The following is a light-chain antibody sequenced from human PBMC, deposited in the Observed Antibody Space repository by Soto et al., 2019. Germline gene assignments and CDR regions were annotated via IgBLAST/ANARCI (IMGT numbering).Light chain of an antibody. J-gene: IGKJ3*01. CDR1: QDIGSF. V-gene: IGKV1-9*01. CDR2: GAS. Sequence: DIQLTQSPSFLSASVGDRVGITCRASQDIGSFLAWYQQKPGKAPKLLIYGASTLQSGVPSRFSGSGSGTEFTLTVSSLQPEDFGTYYCQQLKSYPGTFGPGTKVDIK. CDR3: QQLKSYPGT.